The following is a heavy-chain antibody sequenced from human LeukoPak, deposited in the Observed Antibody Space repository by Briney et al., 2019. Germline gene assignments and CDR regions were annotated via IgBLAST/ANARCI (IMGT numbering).Heavy chain of an antibody. CDR3: ATTTGLGYFDY. V-gene: IGHV4-59*10. CDR1: GGSISSYY. CDR2: IYTTVST. D-gene: IGHD1-14*01. Sequence: PSQTPSLTSAVSGGSISSYYWSSIRLPARKRLEWVGHIYTTVSTSCNPSLKSRVTMSVDTSKDQFSLKLTSVTAADTAVYYCATTTGLGYFDYWGQGTLVTVSS. J-gene: IGHJ4*02.